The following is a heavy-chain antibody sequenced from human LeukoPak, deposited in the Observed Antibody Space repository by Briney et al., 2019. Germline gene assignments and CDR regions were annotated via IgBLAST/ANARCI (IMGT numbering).Heavy chain of an antibody. Sequence: GSLSLSCAASGFTFSRYSMHWVRQAPGKGLVWVSHVNSDGSGTDYADSVKGRFTISRDNAKNTLSLQMNSLRAEDTAVYYCASSRGSWPDYFDYWGQGTLVTVSS. CDR3: ASSRGSWPDYFDY. CDR2: VNSDGSGT. V-gene: IGHV3-74*01. J-gene: IGHJ4*02. CDR1: GFTFSRYS. D-gene: IGHD6-13*01.